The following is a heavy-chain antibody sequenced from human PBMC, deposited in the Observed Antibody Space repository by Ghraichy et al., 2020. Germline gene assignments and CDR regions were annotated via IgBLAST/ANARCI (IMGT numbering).Heavy chain of an antibody. CDR1: GFTFSSYG. J-gene: IGHJ4*02. Sequence: GGSLRLSCAASGFTFSSYGMHWVRQAPGKGLEWVAVISYDGSNKYYADSVKGRFTISRDNSKNTLYLQMNSLRAEDTAVYYCAKDPRPLTYYYDSSGYYGGFFDYWGQGTLVTVSS. CDR3: AKDPRPLTYYYDSSGYYGGFFDY. D-gene: IGHD3-22*01. V-gene: IGHV3-30*18. CDR2: ISYDGSNK.